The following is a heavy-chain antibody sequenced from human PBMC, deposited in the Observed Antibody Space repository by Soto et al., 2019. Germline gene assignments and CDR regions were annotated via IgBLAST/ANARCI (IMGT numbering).Heavy chain of an antibody. D-gene: IGHD6-19*01. V-gene: IGHV5-51*01. Sequence: PGESLKISCKGSGYSFTSYWIGWVRQMPGKGLEWMGTIYPGDSDTRYSPSFQGQVTISADKSISTAYLQWSSLKASDTAMYYCARLHSSGWTKKYNWFDPCGQGTLVTVSS. J-gene: IGHJ5*02. CDR2: IYPGDSDT. CDR1: GYSFTSYW. CDR3: ARLHSSGWTKKYNWFDP.